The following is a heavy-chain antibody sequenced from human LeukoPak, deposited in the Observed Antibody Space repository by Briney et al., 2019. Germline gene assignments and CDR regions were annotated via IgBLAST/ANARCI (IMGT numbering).Heavy chain of an antibody. CDR3: ARTANFAAGYYIDY. CDR2: ISGSSRHK. V-gene: IGHV3-21*01. CDR1: GFTFSSYT. J-gene: IGHJ4*02. Sequence: GGSLRLSCAASGFTFSSYTMIWVRQAPGKGLEWVSSISGSSRHKYYADSVKGRFTISRDSAKNSLYLQMNSLRAEDTAVYYCARTANFAAGYYIDYWGQGTLVTVSS. D-gene: IGHD6-13*01.